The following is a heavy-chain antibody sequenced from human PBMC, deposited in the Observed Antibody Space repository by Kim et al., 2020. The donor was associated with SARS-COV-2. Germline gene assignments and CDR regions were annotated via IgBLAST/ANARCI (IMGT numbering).Heavy chain of an antibody. CDR3: ARDRLPNYSGTFDY. V-gene: IGHV1-46*01. D-gene: IGHD3-10*01. Sequence: AQTFQGGVTMTRDTATSTVYMELSSLRSEDTAVYYCARDRLPNYSGTFDYWGQGTLVTVSS. J-gene: IGHJ4*02.